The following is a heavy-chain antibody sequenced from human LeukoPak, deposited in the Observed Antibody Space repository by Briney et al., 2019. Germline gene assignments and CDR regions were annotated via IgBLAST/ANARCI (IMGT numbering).Heavy chain of an antibody. CDR3: ARAFLDYYDSSGYYYGESDFDY. CDR2: INAGNGNT. CDR1: GFTFTSYA. Sequence: GGSLRLSCAASGFTFTSYAMHWVRQAPGQRLEWMGWINAGNGNTKYPQKFQGRVTITRDTSASTAYMELSSLRSEDTAVYYCARAFLDYYDSSGYYYGESDFDYWGQGTLVTVSS. D-gene: IGHD3-22*01. V-gene: IGHV1-3*01. J-gene: IGHJ4*02.